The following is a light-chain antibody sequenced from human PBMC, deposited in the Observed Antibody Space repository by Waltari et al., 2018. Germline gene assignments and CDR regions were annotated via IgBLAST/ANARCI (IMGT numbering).Light chain of an antibody. CDR2: EVN. CDR1: TSNVGNYDL. V-gene: IGLV2-23*02. J-gene: IGLJ3*02. CDR3: CSYAGSSTVM. Sequence: QSALTQPASVSGSPGQSITISCTGTTSNVGNYDLVSWYQQHPGKAPKLIISEVNKRPSGISDRFSGSKSGNTAALTISGLLTEDEADYDCCSYAGSSTVMFGGGTKLTVL.